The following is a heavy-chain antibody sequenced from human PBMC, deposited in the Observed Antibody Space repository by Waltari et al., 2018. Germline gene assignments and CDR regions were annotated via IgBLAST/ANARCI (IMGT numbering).Heavy chain of an antibody. V-gene: IGHV3-43*01. J-gene: IGHJ4*02. D-gene: IGHD3-22*01. CDR3: AKDMGPSRYDSSGYFDY. Sequence: EVQLVESGGVVVQPGGSLRLSCAASGFTFDDYTLHWVRQAQGSGFELCVCISWYGGSTYYADSVKGLFTSSRDNSKNSLYLQMNSLRTEDTALYYCAKDMGPSRYDSSGYFDYWGQGTLVTVSS. CDR2: ISWYGGST. CDR1: GFTFDDYT.